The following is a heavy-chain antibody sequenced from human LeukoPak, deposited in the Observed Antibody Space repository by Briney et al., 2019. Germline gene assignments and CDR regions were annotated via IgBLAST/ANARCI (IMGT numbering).Heavy chain of an antibody. CDR2: IRYDGSNK. Sequence: PGGSLRLSCAASGFTFSSYGMHWVRQAPGKGLEWVAFIRYDGSNKHYADSVKGRFTISRDNSKNTLYLQMNSLRAEDTAVYYCAKDPYSSGWYFDYWGQGTLVTVSS. J-gene: IGHJ4*02. CDR1: GFTFSSYG. D-gene: IGHD6-19*01. V-gene: IGHV3-30*02. CDR3: AKDPYSSGWYFDY.